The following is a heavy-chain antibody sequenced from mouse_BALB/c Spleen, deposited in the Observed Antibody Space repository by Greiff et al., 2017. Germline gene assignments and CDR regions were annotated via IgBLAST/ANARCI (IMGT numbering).Heavy chain of an antibody. D-gene: IGHD2-2*01. CDR1: GFNIKDYY. V-gene: IGHV14-1*02. J-gene: IGHJ3*01. CDR2: IDPENGNT. Sequence: EVQLQQSGAELVRPGALVKLSCKASGFNIKDYYMHWVKQRTEQGLEWIGWIDPENGNTIYDPKFQGKASITADTSSNTAYLQLSSLTSEDTAVYYCATYGYDGWFAYWGQGTLVTVSA. CDR3: ATYGYDGWFAY.